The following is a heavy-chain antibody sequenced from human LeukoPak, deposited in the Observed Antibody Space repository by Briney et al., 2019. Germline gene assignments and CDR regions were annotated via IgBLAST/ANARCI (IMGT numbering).Heavy chain of an antibody. Sequence: SETLSLTCTVSGGSISSSSYYWGWIRQPPGKGLEWIGSIYYSGSTYYNPSLKSRVTISVDTSKNQFSLKLSSVTAADTAVYYCARWDRGRNSELDYWGQGTLVIVSS. D-gene: IGHD1-26*01. CDR2: IYYSGST. J-gene: IGHJ4*02. V-gene: IGHV4-39*07. CDR3: ARWDRGRNSELDY. CDR1: GGSISSSSYY.